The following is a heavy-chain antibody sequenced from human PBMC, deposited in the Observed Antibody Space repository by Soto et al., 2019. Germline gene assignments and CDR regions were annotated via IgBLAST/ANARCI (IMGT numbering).Heavy chain of an antibody. D-gene: IGHD3-10*01. V-gene: IGHV1-69*01. CDR2: IIPIFGTA. Sequence: QVQLVQSGAEVKKPGSSVKVSCKASGGTFSSYAISWVRQAPGQGLEWMGGIIPIFGTANYAQKFQGRVTITADESTRTAYMERRSLRSEDRAVYYFARDGGDGRGSGGYESDYWGQGTLFTVAS. CDR3: ARDGGDGRGSGGYESDY. J-gene: IGHJ4*02. CDR1: GGTFSSYA.